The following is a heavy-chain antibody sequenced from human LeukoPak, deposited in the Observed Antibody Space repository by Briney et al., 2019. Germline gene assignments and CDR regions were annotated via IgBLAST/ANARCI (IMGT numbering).Heavy chain of an antibody. CDR2: IIPTLGIA. J-gene: IGHJ5*02. CDR1: GGTFSSYT. D-gene: IGHD4-17*01. Sequence: ASVKVSCKASGGTFSSYTISWVRQAPGQGLEWMGRIIPTLGIANYAQKFQGRVTITADKSTSTAYMELSSLRSEDTAVYYCARAMTTVTINWFDPWGQEPWSPSPQ. CDR3: ARAMTTVTINWFDP. V-gene: IGHV1-69*02.